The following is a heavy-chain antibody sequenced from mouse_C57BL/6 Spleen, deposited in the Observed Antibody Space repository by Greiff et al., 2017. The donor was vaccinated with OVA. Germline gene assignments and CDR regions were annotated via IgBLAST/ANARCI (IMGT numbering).Heavy chain of an antibody. Sequence: QVQLQQPGAELVKPGASVKLSCKASGYTFTSYWMQWVKQRPGQGLEWIGEIDPSDSYTNYNQKFKGKATLTVDTSSSTAYMQLSSLTSEDSAVYYCARYRGRDYYAMDYWGQGTSVTVSS. J-gene: IGHJ4*01. CDR2: IDPSDSYT. CDR3: ARYRGRDYYAMDY. CDR1: GYTFTSYW. V-gene: IGHV1-50*01. D-gene: IGHD3-1*01.